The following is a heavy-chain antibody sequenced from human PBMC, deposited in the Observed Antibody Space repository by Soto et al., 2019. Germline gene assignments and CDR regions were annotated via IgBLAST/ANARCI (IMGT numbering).Heavy chain of an antibody. D-gene: IGHD6-13*01. Sequence: EVQLVESGGGLVQPGGSLRLSCAASGFTFSSNWMSWVRQAPGKGLEWVANIKRDGSEIYYVDSVKGRFTISRDNAKNSLYLQMNRLRAEDTAVYYCARRTYSTSWRGYFDYWGQGTLVTVSS. CDR3: ARRTYSTSWRGYFDY. CDR2: IKRDGSEI. V-gene: IGHV3-7*01. CDR1: GFTFSSNW. J-gene: IGHJ4*02.